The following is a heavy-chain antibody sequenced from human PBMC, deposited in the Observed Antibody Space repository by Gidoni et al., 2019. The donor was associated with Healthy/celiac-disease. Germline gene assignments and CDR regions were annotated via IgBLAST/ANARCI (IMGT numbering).Heavy chain of an antibody. Sequence: QLQLQESGPGLVKPSATLSLTCTVSGGSISSSSYYLGWIRQPPGKGLEWIGSIYYSGSTYYNPSLKSRVTISVDTSKNQFSLKLSSVTAADTAVYYCARLGLDYYDSSGYYSRGYFQHWGQGTLVTVSS. V-gene: IGHV4-39*01. D-gene: IGHD3-22*01. CDR1: GGSISSSSYY. J-gene: IGHJ1*01. CDR3: ARLGLDYYDSSGYYSRGYFQH. CDR2: IYYSGST.